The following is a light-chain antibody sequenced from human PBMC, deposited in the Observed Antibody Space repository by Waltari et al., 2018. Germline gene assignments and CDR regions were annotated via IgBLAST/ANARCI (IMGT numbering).Light chain of an antibody. CDR1: SSAVGPYNR. V-gene: IGLV2-23*02. J-gene: IGLJ2*01. CDR2: AVS. CDR3: SSYAGSSKGV. Sequence: QSALTQPASVSGSPGQSITISCTGTSSAVGPYNRVSWYQHHPGKAPKLMIYAVSKRPSGVSDRFSGSKSGDMASLTISGLKPEDEAEYFCSSYAGSSKGVFGGGTKVTVL.